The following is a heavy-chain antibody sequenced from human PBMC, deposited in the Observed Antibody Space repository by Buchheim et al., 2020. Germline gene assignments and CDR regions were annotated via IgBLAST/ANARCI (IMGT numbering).Heavy chain of an antibody. Sequence: EVQLLESGGGLVQPGGSLRLSCAASGFTFSSYAMSWVRQAPGKGLEWVSGVSGSGGSTNYADSVKGRFTISRDNYKNTLYLQINNLRAEDTAVYYCAKKYSGSYYFDYWGHGTL. CDR2: VSGSGGST. V-gene: IGHV3-23*01. CDR3: AKKYSGSYYFDY. CDR1: GFTFSSYA. J-gene: IGHJ4*01. D-gene: IGHD1-26*01.